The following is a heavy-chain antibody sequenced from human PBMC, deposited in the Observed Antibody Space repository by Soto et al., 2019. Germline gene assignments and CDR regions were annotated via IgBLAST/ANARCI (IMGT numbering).Heavy chain of an antibody. J-gene: IGHJ4*02. CDR2: IRSKPNNSAK. D-gene: IGHD2-15*01. CDR3: TRLVERGENCSGGFCHFDY. CDR1: GSTLSDSA. Sequence: EVQLVASGGGWFQPGGSRTLPWAPSGSTLSDSALNWFPKASGKGLEWVGGIRSKPNNSAKAYAGSMKGRFTISRDDSKNTSYLQMNSLEAEDTAVYFCTRLVERGENCSGGFCHFDYWGRGTLVTVSS. V-gene: IGHV3-73*01.